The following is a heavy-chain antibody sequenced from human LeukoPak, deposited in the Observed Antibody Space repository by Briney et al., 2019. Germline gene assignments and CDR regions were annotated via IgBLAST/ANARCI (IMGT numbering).Heavy chain of an antibody. D-gene: IGHD6-19*01. CDR1: GFTVSSNY. J-gene: IGHJ4*02. V-gene: IGHV3-21*01. Sequence: GGALRLSCAASGFTVSSNYMSWVRQAPGKGLEWVSSISSSSSYINYADSVKGRFTISRDNAKNSLYLQMSSLRAEDTAVYYCARVPRSYSSGWVREYYFDYWGQGTLVTVSS. CDR3: ARVPRSYSSGWVREYYFDY. CDR2: ISSSSSYI.